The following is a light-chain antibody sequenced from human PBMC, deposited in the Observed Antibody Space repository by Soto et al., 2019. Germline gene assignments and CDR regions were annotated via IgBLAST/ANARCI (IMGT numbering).Light chain of an antibody. Sequence: EIVLTQSPGTLSLSPGERATLSCRASQSVNSFYLAWYQQKPGQAPRLLIYGASSRATDIPDRFSGSGSGTDFTLTISRLEPEDFAMYYCQQYGSSPYTFGQGTKLEIK. J-gene: IGKJ2*01. V-gene: IGKV3-20*01. CDR2: GAS. CDR3: QQYGSSPYT. CDR1: QSVNSFY.